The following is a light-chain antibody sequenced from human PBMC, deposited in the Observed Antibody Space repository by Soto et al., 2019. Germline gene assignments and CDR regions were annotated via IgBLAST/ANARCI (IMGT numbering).Light chain of an antibody. V-gene: IGKV3-15*01. CDR3: QQYNEWPET. J-gene: IGKJ1*01. CDR1: HNVRSS. CDR2: GAS. Sequence: EIVLAQSPATLSVSPAARAALXWRASHNVRSSLAWYQQKAGQAPRLLIHGASTRATGIPGRFSGSGSGTEFTLIISSLQSEDFAVYYCQQYNEWPETFGHGTKVDNK.